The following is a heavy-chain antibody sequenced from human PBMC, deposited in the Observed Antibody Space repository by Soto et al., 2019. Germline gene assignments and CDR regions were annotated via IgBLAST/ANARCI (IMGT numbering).Heavy chain of an antibody. CDR1: GGTFSTYA. CDR2: IIPMFGTA. CDR3: VSGIQLWLRRINNGYSG. Sequence: QVQLVQSGAEVKKPESSVKVSCKAPGGTFSTYAISRVRQAPGQGLEWMGGIIPMFGTANYAQRFQDRVTITADESTNTVYMELSSLRSEDTAVYFCVSGIQLWLRRINNGYSGWGQGTLVTVSS. J-gene: IGHJ4*02. V-gene: IGHV1-69*12. D-gene: IGHD5-18*01.